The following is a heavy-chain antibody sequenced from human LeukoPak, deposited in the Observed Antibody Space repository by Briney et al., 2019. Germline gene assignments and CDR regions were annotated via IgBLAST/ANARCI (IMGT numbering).Heavy chain of an antibody. CDR3: ARTVPRYSGSYYFDY. CDR2: ISSSGSTI. D-gene: IGHD1-26*01. V-gene: IGHV3-11*04. CDR1: GFTFSDYY. J-gene: IGHJ4*02. Sequence: PGGSLRLSCAASGFTFSDYYMSWIRQAPGKGLEWVSYISSSGSTIYYADSVKGRFTISRDNAKNSLYLQMNSLRAEDTAVYYCARTVPRYSGSYYFDYWGQGTLVTVSS.